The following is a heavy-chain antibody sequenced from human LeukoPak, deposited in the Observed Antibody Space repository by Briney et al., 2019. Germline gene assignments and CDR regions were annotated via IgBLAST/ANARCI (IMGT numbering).Heavy chain of an antibody. D-gene: IGHD2-21*02. Sequence: PGGSLRLSCAASGFTFSSYAMHWVRQAPGKGLEYVSAISSNGGSTYYANSVKGRFTISRDNSKNTLYLQMGSLRAEDMAVYYCGRDFGGGDYKYNWFDPWGQGTLVTVSS. J-gene: IGHJ5*02. CDR1: GFTFSSYA. CDR2: ISSNGGST. CDR3: GRDFGGGDYKYNWFDP. V-gene: IGHV3-64*01.